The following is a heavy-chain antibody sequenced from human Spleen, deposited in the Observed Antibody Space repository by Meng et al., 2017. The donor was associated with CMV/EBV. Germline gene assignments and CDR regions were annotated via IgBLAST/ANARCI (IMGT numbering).Heavy chain of an antibody. Sequence: YSFTGYYMHWVRQAPGQRLEWMGWINPNSGGTNYAQKFQGRVTMTRDTSISTAYMELSRLRSDDTAVYYCATVEYCSSTSCYPVDYWGQGTLVTVSS. CDR2: INPNSGGT. CDR1: YSFTGYY. J-gene: IGHJ4*02. CDR3: ATVEYCSSTSCYPVDY. D-gene: IGHD2-2*01. V-gene: IGHV1-2*02.